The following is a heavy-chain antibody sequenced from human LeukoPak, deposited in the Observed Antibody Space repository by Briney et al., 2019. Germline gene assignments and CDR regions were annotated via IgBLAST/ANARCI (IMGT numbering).Heavy chain of an antibody. CDR2: ISSSSSYI. Sequence: GGSLRLSCAASGFTFSSYSMNWVRQAPGKGLEWVSSISSSSSYIYYADSVKGRFTISRDNAKNSLYLQMNSLRAEDTAVYYCARTVSSGWTPPHFDYWGQGTLVTVSS. J-gene: IGHJ4*02. CDR3: ARTVSSGWTPPHFDY. CDR1: GFTFSSYS. D-gene: IGHD6-19*01. V-gene: IGHV3-21*01.